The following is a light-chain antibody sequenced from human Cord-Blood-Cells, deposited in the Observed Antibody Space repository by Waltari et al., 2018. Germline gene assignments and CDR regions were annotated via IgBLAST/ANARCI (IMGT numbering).Light chain of an antibody. V-gene: IGKV3-15*01. CDR1: QSVSSN. CDR3: QQYNNWPLLT. J-gene: IGKJ4*01. CDR2: GAS. Sequence: EIVMTQSPATLSVSPGERATLSCRASQSVSSNLAWYQQKPGQAPRLLIYGASPSATGIPARFSGSGSGTEFTLTISSLQSEDFAVYYCQQYNNWPLLTFGGGTKVEIK.